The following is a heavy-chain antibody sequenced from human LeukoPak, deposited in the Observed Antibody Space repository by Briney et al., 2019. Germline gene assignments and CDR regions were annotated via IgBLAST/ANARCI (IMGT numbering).Heavy chain of an antibody. Sequence: GSLRLSCVASGFTFSSYDMHWVRQATGKGLEWVSGIGKAGDTYYVDSVKGRFTISRDNAKNSLYLQMNSLRVEDTAVYFCARARIAAPLLDYWGQGTLVTVSS. V-gene: IGHV3-13*04. CDR3: ARARIAAPLLDY. D-gene: IGHD6-13*01. CDR2: IGKAGDT. J-gene: IGHJ4*02. CDR1: GFTFSSYD.